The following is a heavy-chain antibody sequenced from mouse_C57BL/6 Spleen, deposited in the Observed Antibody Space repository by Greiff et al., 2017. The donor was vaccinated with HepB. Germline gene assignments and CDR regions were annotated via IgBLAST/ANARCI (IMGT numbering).Heavy chain of an antibody. D-gene: IGHD2-2*01. CDR2: IYPGSGST. CDR1: GYTFTSYW. Sequence: QVQLQQPGAELVKPGASVKMSCKASGYTFTSYWITWVKQRPGQGLEWIGDIYPGSGSTNYNEKFKSKATLTVDKSSSTAYMQLSSLTSEDSAVYYCAYGYDVGTDAMDYWGQGTSVTVSS. J-gene: IGHJ4*01. CDR3: AYGYDVGTDAMDY. V-gene: IGHV1-55*01.